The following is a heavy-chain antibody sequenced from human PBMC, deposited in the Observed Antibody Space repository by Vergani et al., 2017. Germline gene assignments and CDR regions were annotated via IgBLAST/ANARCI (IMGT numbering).Heavy chain of an antibody. CDR2: INPSGGST. CDR3: ARGLDIVLMVYAKDYYYMDV. J-gene: IGHJ6*03. Sequence: QVQLVQSGAEVKKPGASVKVSCKASGYTFTSYYMHWVRQAPGQGLEWMGIINPSGGSTSYAQKFQGRVTMTRDTSTRTVYMELSSLRSEDTAVYYCARGLDIVLMVYAKDYYYMDVWGKGTTVTVSS. D-gene: IGHD2-8*01. CDR1: GYTFTSYY. V-gene: IGHV1-46*03.